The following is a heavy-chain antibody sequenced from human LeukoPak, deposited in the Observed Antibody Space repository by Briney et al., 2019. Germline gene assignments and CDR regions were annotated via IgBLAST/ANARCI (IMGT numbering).Heavy chain of an antibody. CDR1: GFTFTSYS. Sequence: GGSLRLSCAASGFTFTSYSMSWVRQAPGKGLEWVSGTSDRGDYIYYADSVKGRFTISRDSSKNTLFLQMNSLRAEDTALYFCARKAQYNGHYPLDYWGQGTLVTVSS. V-gene: IGHV3-23*01. CDR2: TSDRGDYI. J-gene: IGHJ4*02. CDR3: ARKAQYNGHYPLDY. D-gene: IGHD1-7*01.